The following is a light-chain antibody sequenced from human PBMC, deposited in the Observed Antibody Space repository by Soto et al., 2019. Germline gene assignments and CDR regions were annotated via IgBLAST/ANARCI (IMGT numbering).Light chain of an antibody. V-gene: IGKV1-17*01. CDR1: QGIRND. CDR3: VQYDSYPPYT. CDR2: AAS. Sequence: DIQMTQSPSSLSASVGDRVTITCRARQGIRNDLGWYQQKPGKAPKRLINAASSLQSGVPSRFSGSGSGTEFTLTISSLQPADFATYYCVQYDSYPPYTFGRGTKLEIK. J-gene: IGKJ2*01.